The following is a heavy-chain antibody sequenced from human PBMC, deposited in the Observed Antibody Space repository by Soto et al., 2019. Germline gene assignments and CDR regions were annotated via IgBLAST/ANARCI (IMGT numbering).Heavy chain of an antibody. V-gene: IGHV3-23*01. D-gene: IGHD5-12*01. CDR1: GFTFSSYA. Sequence: PGGSLRLSCAASGFTFSSYAMSWVRLAPGKGLEWVSGINDRGRSTYYADSVKGRFTISRDNSKNTLSLQMNSLRAEDTAIYYCVHGYYFDSWGQGTLVTVPQ. J-gene: IGHJ4*02. CDR3: VHGYYFDS. CDR2: INDRGRST.